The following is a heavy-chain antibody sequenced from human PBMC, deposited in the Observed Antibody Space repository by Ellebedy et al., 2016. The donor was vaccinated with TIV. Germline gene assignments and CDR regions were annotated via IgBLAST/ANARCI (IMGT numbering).Heavy chain of an antibody. D-gene: IGHD2-21*02. CDR2: ISSSSSYI. Sequence: GESLKISXAASGFTFSSYSMNWVRQAPGKGLEWVSSISSSSSYIYYADSVKGRFTISRDNAKNSLYLQMNSLRAEDTAVYYCARGGGPLLYYFDYWGQGTLVTVSS. CDR3: ARGGGPLLYYFDY. V-gene: IGHV3-21*01. J-gene: IGHJ4*02. CDR1: GFTFSSYS.